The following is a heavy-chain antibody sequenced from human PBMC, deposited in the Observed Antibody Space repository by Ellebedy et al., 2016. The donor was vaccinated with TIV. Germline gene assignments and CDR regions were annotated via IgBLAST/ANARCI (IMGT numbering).Heavy chain of an antibody. J-gene: IGHJ6*02. Sequence: ASVKASCXASGYTFTSYGISWVRQAPGQGLEWMGWISAYNGNTNYAQKLQGRVTMTTDTSTSTAYMELRSLRSDDTAVYYCAREWDYDILTEYGMDVWGQGTTVTVSS. CDR2: ISAYNGNT. CDR3: AREWDYDILTEYGMDV. D-gene: IGHD3-9*01. CDR1: GYTFTSYG. V-gene: IGHV1-18*01.